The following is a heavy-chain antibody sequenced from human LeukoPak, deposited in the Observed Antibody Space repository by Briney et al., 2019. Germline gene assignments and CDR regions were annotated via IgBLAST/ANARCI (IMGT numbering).Heavy chain of an antibody. Sequence: ASVKVSCKVSGYTLTELSMHWVRQAPGKGLEWMGGFDPEDGETIYAQKFQGRVTMTEDTSTDTAYMELSSLRSEDTAVYYCATLFAGYCSSTSCSPIDYWGQGTLVTVSS. CDR1: GYTLTELS. CDR2: FDPEDGET. CDR3: ATLFAGYCSSTSCSPIDY. D-gene: IGHD2-2*01. J-gene: IGHJ4*02. V-gene: IGHV1-24*01.